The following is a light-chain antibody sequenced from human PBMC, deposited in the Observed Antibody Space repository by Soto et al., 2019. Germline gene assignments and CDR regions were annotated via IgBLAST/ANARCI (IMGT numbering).Light chain of an antibody. Sequence: QSVLTQPPSVSGSPGQSVNISCTGTSSDVGTYNRVSWYQQPPGTAPKLMIYEVSNRPSGVPDRFSGSKSGNTASLTIAGLQAEDEADYYCSSYTGSGALLFGGGTKLTVL. CDR2: EVS. CDR3: SSYTGSGALL. V-gene: IGLV2-18*02. J-gene: IGLJ3*02. CDR1: SSDVGTYNR.